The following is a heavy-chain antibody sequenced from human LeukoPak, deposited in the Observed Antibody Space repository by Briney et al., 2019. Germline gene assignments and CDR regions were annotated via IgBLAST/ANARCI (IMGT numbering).Heavy chain of an antibody. V-gene: IGHV4-4*07. CDR2: TYSNGSV. CDR1: GGSFSGYF. Sequence: SETLPLTCTVSGGSFSGYFWSWLRHPAGKGLESIGRTYSNGSVNYNPSLKSRISMYVDTSKKQFSMTLTPVPAADTAVYSGARDRLVRAAVITPTCFDPWGQGTLVTVSS. CDR3: ARDRLVRAAVITPTCFDP. J-gene: IGHJ5*02. D-gene: IGHD1-14*01.